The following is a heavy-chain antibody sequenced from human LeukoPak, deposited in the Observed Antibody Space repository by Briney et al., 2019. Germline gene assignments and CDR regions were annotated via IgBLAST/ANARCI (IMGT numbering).Heavy chain of an antibody. Sequence: SETLSLTCTVSGGSISSDYWSWIRQPPGKGLEWIGYIYTSRSINYNPSLKSRVTIPLDTSKNQVSLKLSSVTAADTAVYYCARHGGGYDTSGYYYYWFDPWGQGTLVTVSS. D-gene: IGHD3-22*01. CDR3: ARHGGGYDTSGYYYYWFDP. CDR1: GGSISSDY. CDR2: IYTSRSI. V-gene: IGHV4-4*09. J-gene: IGHJ5*02.